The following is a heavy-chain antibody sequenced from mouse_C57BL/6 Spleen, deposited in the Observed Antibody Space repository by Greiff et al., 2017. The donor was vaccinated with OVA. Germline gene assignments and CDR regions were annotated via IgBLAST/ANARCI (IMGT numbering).Heavy chain of an antibody. CDR3: ARWSDYEVVATDYAMDY. D-gene: IGHD1-1*01. CDR1: GYTFTSYW. Sequence: QVQLQQPGAELVKPGASVKMSCKASGYTFTSYWITWVKQRPGQGLEWIGDIYPGSGSTNYNEKFKSKATLTVDTSSSTAYMQLSSLTSEDSAVDYCARWSDYEVVATDYAMDYWGQGTSVTVSS. J-gene: IGHJ4*01. V-gene: IGHV1-55*01. CDR2: IYPGSGST.